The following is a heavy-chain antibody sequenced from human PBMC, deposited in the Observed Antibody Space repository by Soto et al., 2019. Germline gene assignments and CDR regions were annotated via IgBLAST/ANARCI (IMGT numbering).Heavy chain of an antibody. J-gene: IGHJ4*02. CDR2: IGGYKGNT. Sequence: QVQLVQSGAEVREPGASVKVSCKASGDTFSNYGVSWVRQAPGQGLEWMGWIGGYKGNTKYAQKLQGRVTLTTDTSTSTAYMELRSLRSDDTAVYYCAAHILPTGMPSGYWGQGTLVTVSS. CDR3: AAHILPTGMPSGY. D-gene: IGHD5-12*01. CDR1: GDTFSNYG. V-gene: IGHV1-18*01.